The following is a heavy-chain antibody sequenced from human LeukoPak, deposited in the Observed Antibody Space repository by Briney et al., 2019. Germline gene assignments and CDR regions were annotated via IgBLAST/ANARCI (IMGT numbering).Heavy chain of an antibody. CDR2: IGASGATT. CDR1: GLTFNKYA. Sequence: GGSLTLSCAVSGLTFNKYAMNWVRHGPGRGLEWVSGIGASGATTYYADSVKGRFTISRDNSKNTLFLQLKSLRADDTGVYSCAKDLEAVAGTIVNDYWGQGTPVTVSS. J-gene: IGHJ4*02. V-gene: IGHV3-23*01. CDR3: AKDLEAVAGTIVNDY. D-gene: IGHD6-19*01.